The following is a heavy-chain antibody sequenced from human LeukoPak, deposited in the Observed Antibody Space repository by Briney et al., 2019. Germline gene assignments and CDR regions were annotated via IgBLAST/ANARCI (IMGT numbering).Heavy chain of an antibody. D-gene: IGHD2-2*01. CDR3: ARDEGYCSSTSCPFDY. Sequence: PGGSLTLPCSASGFTFRSYRMNWLRQAPGKGLEWVSSIRSSSGYIYYADSVKGRFTISRDNAKNSLYLQMSNLRPEDTAVYYCARDEGYCSSTSCPFDYWGQGALVTVSS. CDR2: IRSSSGYI. V-gene: IGHV3-21*01. CDR1: GFTFRSYR. J-gene: IGHJ4*02.